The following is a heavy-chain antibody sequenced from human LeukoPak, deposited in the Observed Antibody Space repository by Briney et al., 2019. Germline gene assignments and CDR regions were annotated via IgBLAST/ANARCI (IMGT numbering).Heavy chain of an antibody. V-gene: IGHV4-39*02. J-gene: IGHJ4*02. D-gene: IGHD3-22*01. CDR3: ARPRDDSTGYYLGY. Sequence: SETLSLTCTVSGGSIWVSSYYWGWIRQPPGKGLEWIGNIYYTGTTYYNPSLKSRVTISVDTSKNHFSLRLRSVTAADTAVYFCARPRDDSTGYYLGYWGQGTLVTVSS. CDR1: GGSIWVSSYY. CDR2: IYYTGTT.